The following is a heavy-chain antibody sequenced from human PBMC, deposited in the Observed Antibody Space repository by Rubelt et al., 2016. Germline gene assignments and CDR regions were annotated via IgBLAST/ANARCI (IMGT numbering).Heavy chain of an antibody. D-gene: IGHD6-13*01. CDR2: SSYSGST. J-gene: IGHJ4*02. V-gene: IGHV4-39*07. CDR3: AREVRGYSSSWGY. Sequence: QLQLQESGPGLVKPSETLSLTCTVSGGSISSTDRYYWGWIRQPPGKGLEWIGYSSYSGSTYYNPSLKSRVTISVDTSKNQLSLKRTSVTTADTAVYYCAREVRGYSSSWGYWGPGTLVTVSS. CDR1: GGSISSTDRYY.